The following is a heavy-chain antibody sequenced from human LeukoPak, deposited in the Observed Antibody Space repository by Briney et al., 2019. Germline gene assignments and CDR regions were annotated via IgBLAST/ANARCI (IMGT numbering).Heavy chain of an antibody. D-gene: IGHD3-22*01. Sequence: PGGSLRLSCEASGFTFSSYAMRWVRQAPGKGLEWVAVISYDGSNKYYADSVKGRFTISRDNSKKTLYLQMNSMRAEDTAVYYCSRKFRRYDSRGYPLDYWGQGTLVTVSS. CDR3: SRKFRRYDSRGYPLDY. J-gene: IGHJ4*02. CDR1: GFTFSSYA. CDR2: ISYDGSNK. V-gene: IGHV3-30-3*01.